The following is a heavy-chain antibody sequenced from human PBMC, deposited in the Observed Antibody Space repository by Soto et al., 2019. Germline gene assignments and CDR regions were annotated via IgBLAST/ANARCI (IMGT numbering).Heavy chain of an antibody. Sequence: PGGSLRLSCAASGFTFSSYAMSWVRQAPGKGLEWVSAISDSGTNTYYADSVKGRFTISRDNSKNTLYLQMNSLRAEDTAVYYCAKWIVAWPVDYYYYGMDVWGQGTTVTVSS. CDR2: ISDSGTNT. CDR3: AKWIVAWPVDYYYYGMDV. V-gene: IGHV3-23*01. J-gene: IGHJ6*02. D-gene: IGHD2-15*01. CDR1: GFTFSSYA.